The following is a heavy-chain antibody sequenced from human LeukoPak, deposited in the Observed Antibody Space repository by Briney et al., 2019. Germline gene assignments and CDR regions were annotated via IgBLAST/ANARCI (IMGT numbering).Heavy chain of an antibody. D-gene: IGHD1-26*01. J-gene: IGHJ6*03. CDR3: ARDPYSGSYGNEYYYYMDV. Sequence: GGSLRLSCAASGFTFSSYNMNWVRQAPGKGLEWVSSITSSSTYIYYADSVKGRFTISRDNARNSLSLQMNSLRAEDTAVYYCARDPYSGSYGNEYYYYMDVWGKGTTVTVSS. CDR2: ITSSSTYI. V-gene: IGHV3-21*01. CDR1: GFTFSSYN.